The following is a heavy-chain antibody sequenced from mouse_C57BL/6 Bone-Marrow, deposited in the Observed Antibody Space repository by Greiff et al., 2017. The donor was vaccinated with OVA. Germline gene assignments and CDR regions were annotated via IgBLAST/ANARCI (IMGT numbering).Heavy chain of an antibody. J-gene: IGHJ4*01. Sequence: EVMLVESGGGLVQPGGSLKLSCAASGFTFSDYYMYWVRQTPEKRLEWVAYISNGGGSTYYPDTVKGRFTISRDNAKNTLYLQMSRLKSEDTAMYYCARPSLRYYAMDYWGQGTSVTVSS. CDR1: GFTFSDYY. CDR2: ISNGGGST. V-gene: IGHV5-12*01. D-gene: IGHD1-2*01. CDR3: ARPSLRYYAMDY.